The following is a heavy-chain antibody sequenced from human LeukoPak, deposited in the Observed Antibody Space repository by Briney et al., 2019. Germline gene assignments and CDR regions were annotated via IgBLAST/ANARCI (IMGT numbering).Heavy chain of an antibody. V-gene: IGHV3-7*01. CDR1: GGSISSDIW. J-gene: IGHJ4*02. CDR3: ARDSNTMIKLD. Sequence: PSGTLSLTCAVSGGSISSDIWWSWVRPAPGKGLEWVANIKQDGSEKYYVDSVKGRFTISRDNAKNSLYLQMNSLRAEDTAVYYCARDSNTMIKLDWGQGTLVTVSS. CDR2: IKQDGSEK. D-gene: IGHD3-22*01.